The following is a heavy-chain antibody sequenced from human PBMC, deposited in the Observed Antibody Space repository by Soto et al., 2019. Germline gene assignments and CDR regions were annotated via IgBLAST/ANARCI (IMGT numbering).Heavy chain of an antibody. V-gene: IGHV6-1*01. CDR3: ARERRFIVVVPAAILGDYYYGMDV. J-gene: IGHJ6*02. CDR2: TYYRSKWYN. Sequence: SQTLSLTCAISGDSDSSNSAAWNWIRQSPSRGLEWLGRTYYRSKWYNDYAVSVKSRITINPDTSKNQFSLQLNSVTPEDTAVYYCARERRFIVVVPAAILGDYYYGMDVWGQGTTVTVSS. CDR1: GDSDSSNSAA. D-gene: IGHD2-2*02.